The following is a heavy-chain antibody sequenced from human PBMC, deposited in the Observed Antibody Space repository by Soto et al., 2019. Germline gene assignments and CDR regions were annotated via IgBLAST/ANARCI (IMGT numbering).Heavy chain of an antibody. CDR2: IYYSGST. V-gene: IGHV4-31*03. Sequence: SETLSLTCTVSGGSISSGGYYWSWIRQHPGKGLEWIGYIYYSGSTYYNPSLKSRVTISVDTSKNQFSLKLSSVTAADTAVYYCAREVSHRGYSYGTLRDYYYYGMDVWGQGTTVTVSS. CDR1: GGSISSGGYY. D-gene: IGHD5-18*01. CDR3: AREVSHRGYSYGTLRDYYYYGMDV. J-gene: IGHJ6*02.